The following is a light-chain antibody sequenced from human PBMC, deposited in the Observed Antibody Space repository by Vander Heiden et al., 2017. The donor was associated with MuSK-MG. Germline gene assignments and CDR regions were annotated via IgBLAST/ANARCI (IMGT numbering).Light chain of an antibody. J-gene: IGLJ1*01. V-gene: IGLV2-14*01. Sequence: QSALTQPASVSGSPGQSITISRTGTSSDVGGYNYVSWYQQHPGKAPKLMIYDVSNRPSGVSNRFSGLQAEDEADDYCSSYKSSSTLEVFGTGTKVTVL. CDR3: SSYKSSSTLEV. CDR1: SSDVGGYNY. CDR2: DVS.